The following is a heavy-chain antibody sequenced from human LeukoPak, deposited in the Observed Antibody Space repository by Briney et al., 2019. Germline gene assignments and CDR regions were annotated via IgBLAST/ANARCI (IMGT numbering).Heavy chain of an antibody. CDR1: GFTFSSYW. J-gene: IGHJ6*03. CDR2: IKQDGSEK. CDR3: ARGGSPSTKFWSGYLGNYYYMDV. Sequence: SGGSLRLSCAASGFTFSSYWTSWVRQAPGKGLEWVANIKQDGSEKYYVDSVKGRFTISRDNAKNSLYLQMNSLRAEDTAVYYCARGGSPSTKFWSGYLGNYYYMDVWGKGTTVTVSS. V-gene: IGHV3-7*01. D-gene: IGHD3-3*01.